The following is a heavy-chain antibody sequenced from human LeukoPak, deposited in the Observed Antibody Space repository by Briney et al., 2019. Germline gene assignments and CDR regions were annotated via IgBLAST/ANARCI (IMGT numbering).Heavy chain of an antibody. CDR1: GFTFSSYS. J-gene: IGHJ6*02. CDR3: ARARGHYDILTGGLYYCGMDV. D-gene: IGHD3-9*01. CDR2: ISSSSSYI. V-gene: IGHV3-21*01. Sequence: GGSLRLSCAASGFTFSSYSMNWVRQAPGKGLEWVSSISSSSSYIYYADSVKGRFTISRDNAKNSLYLQMNSLRAEDTAVYDCARARGHYDILTGGLYYCGMDVWGQGTTVTVS.